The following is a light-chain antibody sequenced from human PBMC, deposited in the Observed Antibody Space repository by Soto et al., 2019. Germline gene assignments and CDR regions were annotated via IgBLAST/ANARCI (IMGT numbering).Light chain of an antibody. J-gene: IGLJ1*01. CDR2: YDN. CDR1: NSNIGSNT. V-gene: IGLV1-44*01. CDR3: AAWDASLNGRV. Sequence: QSALTQPPSASGTPGQRVTISCSGSNSNIGSNTVNWYQQLPGTDPKLLIYYDNLRPSGVPDRISGSKSGTSASLAISGLQSDDEADYDCAAWDASLNGRVFGTGTKVTVL.